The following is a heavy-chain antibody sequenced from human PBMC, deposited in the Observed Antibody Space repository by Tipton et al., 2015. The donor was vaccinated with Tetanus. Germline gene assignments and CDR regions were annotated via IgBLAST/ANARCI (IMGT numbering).Heavy chain of an antibody. J-gene: IGHJ3*02. D-gene: IGHD6-19*01. CDR2: NYYSGSA. CDR3: ARIGWLQKTKRAFDI. V-gene: IGHV4-59*01. Sequence: TLSLTCTVSGGSLSGYYWNWIRQSPGKGLEWIGYNYYSGSAIYNPSLKSRVTISLDTSKNQISLRLNSVTAADTAVYYCARIGWLQKTKRAFDIWGQGTVVTASS. CDR1: GGSLSGYY.